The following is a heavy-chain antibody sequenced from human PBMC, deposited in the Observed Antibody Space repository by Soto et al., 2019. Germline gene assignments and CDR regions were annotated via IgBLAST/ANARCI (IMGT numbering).Heavy chain of an antibody. Sequence: EVQLVESGGGLVQAGGSLRLSCAASGFTFSSYWMSWVRQAPGKGLEWVGNLREDGSERNYVDSLKARFTISRDNAKNSLYLQMKSLRAEDTAVYYCARVPPAAGTGFDYWGQGTLVTVSS. CDR1: GFTFSSYW. J-gene: IGHJ4*02. D-gene: IGHD6-13*01. CDR3: ARVPPAAGTGFDY. V-gene: IGHV3-7*01. CDR2: LREDGSER.